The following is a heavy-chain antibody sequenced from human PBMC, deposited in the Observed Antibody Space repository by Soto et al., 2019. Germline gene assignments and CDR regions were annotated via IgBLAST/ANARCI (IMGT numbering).Heavy chain of an antibody. V-gene: IGHV4-59*01. Sequence: QVQLQESGPGLVKPSETLSLTCTVSGGSISSYYWSWIRQPPGKGLQWIGYIYYSGSTNYNPSLKGRVTISVDTSKNQFSLKLSSVTAADTAVYYCARRYGTSMDVWGQGTTVTVSS. CDR1: GGSISSYY. D-gene: IGHD5-18*01. CDR2: IYYSGST. J-gene: IGHJ6*02. CDR3: ARRYGTSMDV.